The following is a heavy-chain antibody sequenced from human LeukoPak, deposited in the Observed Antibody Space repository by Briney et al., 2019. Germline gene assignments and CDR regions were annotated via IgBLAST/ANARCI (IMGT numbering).Heavy chain of an antibody. CDR1: GGSFSGYY. J-gene: IGHJ4*02. Sequence: PSETLSLTCAVYGGSFSGYYWSWIRQPPGKGLEWIGEINHSGSTNYNPSLRSRVTISVDMSKNQFSLKLSSVTAADTAVYYCARGRAIYSNYADYWGQGTLVTVSS. D-gene: IGHD4-4*01. CDR2: INHSGST. CDR3: ARGRAIYSNYADY. V-gene: IGHV4-34*01.